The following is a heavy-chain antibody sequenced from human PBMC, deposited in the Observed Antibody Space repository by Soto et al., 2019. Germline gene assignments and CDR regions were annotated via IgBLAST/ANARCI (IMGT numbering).Heavy chain of an antibody. J-gene: IGHJ4*02. CDR2: IYHSGST. Sequence: PSDTLSLTCAVSGGSISIGGYSWSWIRQPPGKGLEWIGYIYHSGSTYYNPSLKSRVTISVDRSKNQFSLKLSSVTAADTAVYYCARSMTTVTTIDYWGQGTLVTVSS. D-gene: IGHD4-17*01. V-gene: IGHV4-30-2*01. CDR1: GGSISIGGYS. CDR3: ARSMTTVTTIDY.